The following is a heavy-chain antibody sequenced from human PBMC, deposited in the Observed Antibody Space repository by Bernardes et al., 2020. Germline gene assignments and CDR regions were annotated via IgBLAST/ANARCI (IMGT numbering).Heavy chain of an antibody. J-gene: IGHJ5*02. CDR2: IYYSGST. Sequence: SETLSLTCTVSGGSISSYYWSWIRQPPGKGLEWIGYIYYSGSTNYNPSLKSRVTISVDTSKNQFSLKLSSVTAADTAVYYCARDNVVNYDFWSGYPNWFDPWGQGTLVTVSS. V-gene: IGHV4-59*01. CDR1: GGSISSYY. D-gene: IGHD3-3*01. CDR3: ARDNVVNYDFWSGYPNWFDP.